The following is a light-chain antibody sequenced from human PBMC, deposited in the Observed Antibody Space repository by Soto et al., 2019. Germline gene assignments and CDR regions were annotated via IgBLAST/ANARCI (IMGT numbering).Light chain of an antibody. Sequence: QSVLTQPPSASGTPGQRVTISCSGSGSNIGSQSVNWYQQLPGTAPKLLIHTNNQRPSGVPDRFSGSKSGTSASLAISGLQSEDEAVYYCAAWDGSRDGVVFGGGTQLTVL. V-gene: IGLV1-44*01. CDR3: AAWDGSRDGVV. J-gene: IGLJ2*01. CDR1: GSNIGSQS. CDR2: TNN.